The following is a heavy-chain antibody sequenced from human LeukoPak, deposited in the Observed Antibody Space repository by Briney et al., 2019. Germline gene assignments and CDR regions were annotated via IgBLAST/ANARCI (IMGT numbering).Heavy chain of an antibody. CDR3: AKARAAAVHNWFDP. Sequence: PGRSLRLSCAASGFTFNKYDMHWVRQAPGTGLDWVAFISFDATKEHYADSVKGRFTISGDNSKNTLYLQMNSLRAEDTAVYYCAKARAAAVHNWFDPWGQGTLVTVSS. CDR1: GFTFNKYD. CDR2: ISFDATKE. V-gene: IGHV3-30*04. D-gene: IGHD6-13*01. J-gene: IGHJ5*02.